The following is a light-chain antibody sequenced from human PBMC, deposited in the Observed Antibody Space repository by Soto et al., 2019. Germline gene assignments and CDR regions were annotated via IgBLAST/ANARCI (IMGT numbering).Light chain of an antibody. J-gene: IGKJ1*01. V-gene: IGKV3-15*01. CDR2: GAS. CDR3: QQYNNWWT. Sequence: EIVMTQSPATLSVSPGERATLSCRASQSVSNNLAWYQKKTGQAHRLLLYGASTRATGIPDRSSGGGSGTEFTLTSRGLQSEDFAVYYCQQYNNWWTFGQGTRVEIK. CDR1: QSVSNN.